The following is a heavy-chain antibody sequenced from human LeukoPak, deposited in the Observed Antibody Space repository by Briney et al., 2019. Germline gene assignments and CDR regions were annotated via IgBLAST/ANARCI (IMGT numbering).Heavy chain of an antibody. CDR1: GFTFSSYS. D-gene: IGHD6-13*01. J-gene: IGHJ3*02. Sequence: GGSLRLSCAASGFTFSSYSMNWGRQAPGKGLKWVSSISSSSSYIYYADSVKGRFTISRDNAKNSLYLQMNSLRAEDTAVYYCARDQGGSWYGRAFDIWGQGTMVTVSS. V-gene: IGHV3-21*01. CDR2: ISSSSSYI. CDR3: ARDQGGSWYGRAFDI.